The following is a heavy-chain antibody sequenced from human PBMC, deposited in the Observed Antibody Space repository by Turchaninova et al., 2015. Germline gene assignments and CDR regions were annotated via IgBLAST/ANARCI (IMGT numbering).Heavy chain of an antibody. Sequence: ESGPTRVKPTQTLTLTWPFSGFSLSTSGVGVGWIRQPPGKALECLVLIYWDDDKRYNPSLKSRLTITKDTSKNQVVLTMSNMDPVDTGTYYCAHRRVGRGGWDTGLFDSWGQGTLVTVSS. J-gene: IGHJ4*02. CDR1: GFSLSTSGVG. V-gene: IGHV2-5*02. D-gene: IGHD6-19*01. CDR2: IYWDDDK. CDR3: AHRRVGRGGWDTGLFDS.